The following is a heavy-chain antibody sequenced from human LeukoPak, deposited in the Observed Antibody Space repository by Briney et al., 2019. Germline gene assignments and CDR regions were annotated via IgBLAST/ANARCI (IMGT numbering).Heavy chain of an antibody. V-gene: IGHV4-34*01. CDR3: VRGYYYGSGSVDY. D-gene: IGHD3-10*01. J-gene: IGHJ4*02. CDR2: INHSGST. Sequence: PSETLSLTCAVYGGSFSGYYWSWIRQPPGKGLEWIGEINHSGSTNYNPSLKSRVTISVDTSKNQFSLKLSSVTAADTAVYYCVRGYYYGSGSVDYWGQGTLVTVSS. CDR1: GGSFSGYY.